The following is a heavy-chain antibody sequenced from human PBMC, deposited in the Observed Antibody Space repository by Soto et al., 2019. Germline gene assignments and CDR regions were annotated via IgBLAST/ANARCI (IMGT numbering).Heavy chain of an antibody. CDR2: ISYDGSNK. CDR1: GFTFSSYA. Sequence: QVQLVESGGGVVQPGRSLRLSCAASGFTFSSYAMHWVRQAPGKGLEWVAVISYDGSNKYYADSVKGRFTISRDNSKNTLYLQMNSLRADDTVVYYCARDSGHDYGDYWSYFDYWGQGTLVTVSS. J-gene: IGHJ4*02. CDR3: ARDSGHDYGDYWSYFDY. D-gene: IGHD4-17*01. V-gene: IGHV3-30-3*01.